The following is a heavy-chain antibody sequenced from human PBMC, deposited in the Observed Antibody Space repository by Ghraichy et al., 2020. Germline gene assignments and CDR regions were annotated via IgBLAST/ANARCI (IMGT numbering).Heavy chain of an antibody. V-gene: IGHV1-2*02. J-gene: IGHJ6*02. CDR3: AREQDTAMGEYYYYYGMDV. D-gene: IGHD5-18*01. CDR1: GYTFTGYY. CDR2: INPNSGGT. Sequence: ASVKVSCKASGYTFTGYYMHWVRQAPGQGLEWMGWINPNSGGTNYAQKFQGRVTMTRDTSISTAYMELSRLRSDDTAVYYCAREQDTAMGEYYYYYGMDVWGQGTTVTVSS.